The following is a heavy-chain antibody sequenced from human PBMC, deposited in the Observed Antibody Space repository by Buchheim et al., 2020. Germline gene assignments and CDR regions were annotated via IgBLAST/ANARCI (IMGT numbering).Heavy chain of an antibody. CDR2: ISHDGSDK. D-gene: IGHD1-26*01. V-gene: IGHV3-30*18. J-gene: IGHJ4*02. CDR3: ANAEVPYSILYYFDY. CDR1: GFTFSSYG. Sequence: QVQLVESGGGVVQPGRSLRLSCAASGFTFSSYGMHWVRQAPGKGLEWVAVISHDGSDKYYADSVKGRLTISRDNSKNTLYLQMNSLRVEDTAVYYCANAEVPYSILYYFDYWGQGTL.